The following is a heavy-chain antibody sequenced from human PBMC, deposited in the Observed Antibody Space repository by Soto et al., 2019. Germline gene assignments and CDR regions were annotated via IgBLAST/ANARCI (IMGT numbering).Heavy chain of an antibody. CDR1: GLTFSSYS. J-gene: IGHJ6*02. Sequence: PGGSLRLSCAASGLTFSSYSMNWGRQAPGKGLEWVSYISSSSSTIYYADSVKGRFTISRDNAKNSLYLQMNSLRAGDTAVYYCARVLIITMVRGVIISPYGMDVWGQGTTVTVSS. CDR3: ARVLIITMVRGVIISPYGMDV. CDR2: ISSSSSTI. V-gene: IGHV3-48*01. D-gene: IGHD3-10*01.